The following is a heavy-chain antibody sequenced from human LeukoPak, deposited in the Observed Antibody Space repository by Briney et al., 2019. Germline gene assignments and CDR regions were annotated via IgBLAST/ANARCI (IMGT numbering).Heavy chain of an antibody. CDR2: ISGSGGST. D-gene: IGHD3-22*01. CDR1: GFTFSSYG. J-gene: IGHJ4*02. Sequence: PGGPLRLSCAASGFTFSSYGMSWVRQAPGKGLEWVSAISGSGGSTYYADSVKGRFTISRDNSKNTLYLQMNSLRAEDTAVYYCARSIDMIVVVITTLDYWGQGTLVTVSS. CDR3: ARSIDMIVVVITTLDY. V-gene: IGHV3-23*01.